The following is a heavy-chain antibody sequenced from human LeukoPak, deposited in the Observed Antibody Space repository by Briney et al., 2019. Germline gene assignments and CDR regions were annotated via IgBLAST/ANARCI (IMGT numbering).Heavy chain of an antibody. CDR2: IYYSGST. Sequence: PSETLPPTCTVSGGSISSYYWSWIRQPPGKGLEWIGYIYYSGSTNYNPSLKSRVTISVDTSKNQFSLKLSSVTAADTAVYYCARVLVVVAATGIGFDYWGQGTLVTVSS. CDR3: ARVLVVVAATGIGFDY. D-gene: IGHD2-15*01. V-gene: IGHV4-59*01. J-gene: IGHJ4*02. CDR1: GGSISSYY.